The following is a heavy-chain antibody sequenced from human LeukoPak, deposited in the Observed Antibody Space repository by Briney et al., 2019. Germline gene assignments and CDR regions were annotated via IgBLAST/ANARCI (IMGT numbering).Heavy chain of an antibody. J-gene: IGHJ6*02. CDR3: ARKRGSGDYGYYYYDMDV. V-gene: IGHV3-33*01. CDR2: IWYDGSNK. D-gene: IGHD4-17*01. CDR1: GVTFSSYG. Sequence: GRSLRLSCAASGVTFSSYGMHWVRQAPGKGLEWVAGIWYDGSNKHYADSVRGRFTISRDSSKNTLYLQMNSLRAEDTAVDYCARKRGSGDYGYYYYDMDVWGQGTTVTVSS.